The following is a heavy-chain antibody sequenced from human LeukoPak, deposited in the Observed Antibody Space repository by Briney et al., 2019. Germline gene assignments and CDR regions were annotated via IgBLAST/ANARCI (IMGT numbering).Heavy chain of an antibody. V-gene: IGHV4-39*07. J-gene: IGHJ4*02. D-gene: IGHD3-3*01. CDR3: ARQPNYDFWIGYYTKVDYFDY. Sequence: KPSETLSLTCTVSGGSISTTNYYWAWIRQPPGKGLEWIGNIYHSGSTYYNPSLKSRVTISVDTSNNQFSLKMRSAAAADTAVYYCARQPNYDFWIGYYTKVDYFDYWGQGTLVTVSS. CDR2: IYHSGST. CDR1: GGSISTTNYY.